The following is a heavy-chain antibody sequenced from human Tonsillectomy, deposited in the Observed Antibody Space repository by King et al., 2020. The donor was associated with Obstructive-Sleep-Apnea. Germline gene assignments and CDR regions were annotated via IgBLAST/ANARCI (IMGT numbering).Heavy chain of an antibody. Sequence: VQLVESGEGVVQPGRSLRLSCAASGFTFSSYGMHWVRQAPGKGLEWVAVISYDGSRKYYADSVKGRFTISRDNSKNTLYLQMNSLRPEDTAVFYCAKEMIAAAATGGMDVWGQGTTVTVSS. D-gene: IGHD6-13*01. CDR3: AKEMIAAAATGGMDV. CDR1: GFTFSSYG. V-gene: IGHV3-30*18. J-gene: IGHJ6*02. CDR2: ISYDGSRK.